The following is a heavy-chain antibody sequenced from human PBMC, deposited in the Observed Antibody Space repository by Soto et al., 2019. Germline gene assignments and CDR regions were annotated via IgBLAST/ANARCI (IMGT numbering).Heavy chain of an antibody. Sequence: EVQLLESGGGLVQPGGSLRLSCAASGFTFSNYAMSWVRQAPGKGLEWFSAITGTGADTYHADSVKARFTISRDNSKNTLFLQMSSLRAEDTAIYYCAKGSSTSRPYYFDYWGRGTLVTVSS. D-gene: IGHD2-2*01. CDR1: GFTFSNYA. CDR2: ITGTGADT. CDR3: AKGSSTSRPYYFDY. J-gene: IGHJ4*02. V-gene: IGHV3-23*01.